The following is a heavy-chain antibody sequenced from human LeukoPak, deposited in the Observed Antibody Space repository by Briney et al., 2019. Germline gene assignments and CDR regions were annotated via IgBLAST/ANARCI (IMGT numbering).Heavy chain of an antibody. Sequence: PGGSLRLSCAASGFTFSSYSMNWVRQAPGKGLEWVSSISSSSSYIYYADSVKGRFTISRDNAKNSLYLQMNSLRAEDTAVYYCARDNGYTTTAYRFDYWGQGTLVTVSS. V-gene: IGHV3-21*04. CDR2: ISSSSSYI. J-gene: IGHJ4*02. D-gene: IGHD4-11*01. CDR1: GFTFSSYS. CDR3: ARDNGYTTTAYRFDY.